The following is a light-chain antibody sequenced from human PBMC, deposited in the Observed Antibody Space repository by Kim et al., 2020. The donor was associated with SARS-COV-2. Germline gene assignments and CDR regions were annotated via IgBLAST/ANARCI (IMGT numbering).Light chain of an antibody. V-gene: IGLV3-1*01. CDR3: QAWDSSTYV. CDR2: QDS. Sequence: VSPGQTASITCSGDKVGDKYACWYQQKPGQSPVLVIYQDSKWPSGIPERFSGSNSGNTATLTISGTQAMDEADYYCQAWDSSTYVFGTGTKVTVL. CDR1: KVGDKY. J-gene: IGLJ1*01.